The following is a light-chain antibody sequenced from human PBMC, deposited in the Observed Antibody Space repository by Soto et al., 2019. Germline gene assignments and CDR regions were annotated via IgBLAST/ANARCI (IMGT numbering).Light chain of an antibody. Sequence: QPVLTQSPSASASLGASVKLTCTLSSGHSDYAIAWHQQQPEKGPRYLMKLNSDGSHSKGDGIPDRFSGSSSGAERYLTISSLQSEDEADYYCQTWDTGIGVFGGGTKVTVL. CDR3: QTWDTGIGV. CDR1: SGHSDYA. V-gene: IGLV4-69*01. CDR2: LNSDGSH. J-gene: IGLJ2*01.